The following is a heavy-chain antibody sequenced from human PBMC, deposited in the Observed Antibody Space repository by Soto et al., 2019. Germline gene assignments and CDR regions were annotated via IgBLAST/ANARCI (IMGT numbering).Heavy chain of an antibody. Sequence: PGGSLRLSCAASGFTFSSYCMHCVRQAPGKGLEWVANINQDGSESYYVDSVKGRFTISRDNAKNSLYLQMTSLRAEDTAVYYCARPARECSSPGCANWGQGTLVTVSS. J-gene: IGHJ4*02. D-gene: IGHD2-2*01. CDR3: ARPARECSSPGCAN. CDR2: INQDGSES. V-gene: IGHV3-7*01. CDR1: GFTFSSYC.